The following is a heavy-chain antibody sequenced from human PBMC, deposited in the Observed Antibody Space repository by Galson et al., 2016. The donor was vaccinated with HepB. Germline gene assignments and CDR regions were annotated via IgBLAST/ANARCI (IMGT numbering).Heavy chain of an antibody. CDR3: ARDRYYGSGDPYYFEY. J-gene: IGHJ4*02. Sequence: SVKVSCKASGYTFTSYAIHWVRQAPGQRLEWMGWTNNANGNTEYLQSFQGRVTFTRDTSASTAYMELGSLRSDDTAVYYCARDRYYGSGDPYYFEYWGQGTLVTVSS. V-gene: IGHV1-3*04. D-gene: IGHD3-10*01. CDR1: GYTFTSYA. CDR2: TNNANGNT.